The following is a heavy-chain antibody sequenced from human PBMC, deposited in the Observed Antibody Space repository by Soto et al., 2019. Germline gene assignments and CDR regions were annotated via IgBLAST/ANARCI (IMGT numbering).Heavy chain of an antibody. D-gene: IGHD5-12*01. Sequence: SETLSLSCTVSGASVSGGSDYWTWIRQPPGKGLEWVGYIYFTGGTKYSPSLKNRVSMSADTSKNQFSLKLSSVTTADTAVYYCATDGAGYNYWGQGILVTVSS. J-gene: IGHJ4*02. CDR2: IYFTGGT. CDR3: ATDGAGYNY. CDR1: GASVSGGSDY. V-gene: IGHV4-61*01.